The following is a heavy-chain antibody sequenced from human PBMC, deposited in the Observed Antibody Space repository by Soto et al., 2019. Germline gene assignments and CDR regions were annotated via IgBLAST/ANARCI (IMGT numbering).Heavy chain of an antibody. CDR2: ISGGGDST. J-gene: IGHJ2*01. CDR3: ARDADTSGRNWYFDL. V-gene: IGHV3-23*01. CDR1: GVTFRNYA. Sequence: GGSLSLSCAASGVTFRNYAMSWVRPAPGKGLEWVSSISGGGDSTYYADSVKGRFTISRDNSKNTLYLQMNTLRAEDTAVYYCARDADTSGRNWYFDLWGRGTLVTVSS. D-gene: IGHD3-22*01.